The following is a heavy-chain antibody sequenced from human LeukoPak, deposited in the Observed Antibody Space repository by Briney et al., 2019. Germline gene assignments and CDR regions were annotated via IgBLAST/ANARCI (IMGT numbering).Heavy chain of an antibody. V-gene: IGHV3-21*01. Sequence: PGGSLRLSCAASGFTFSSYSMNWVRQAPGKGLEWVSSISSSSSYIYYADSVKGRFTISRDNAKNSPYLQMNSLRAEDTAVYYCAKLYYDFWSGYLIDYWGQGTLVTVSS. CDR3: AKLYYDFWSGYLIDY. D-gene: IGHD3-3*01. CDR1: GFTFSSYS. J-gene: IGHJ4*02. CDR2: ISSSSSYI.